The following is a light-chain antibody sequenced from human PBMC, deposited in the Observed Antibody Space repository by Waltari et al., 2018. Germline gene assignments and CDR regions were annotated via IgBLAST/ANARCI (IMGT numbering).Light chain of an antibody. CDR2: STS. CDR1: YSNIGSNP. CDR3: ATWDGSLEGYV. V-gene: IGLV1-44*01. Sequence: QSVLTQPPSASGTPGQRVTTSCSGSYSNIGSNPVNWYQQLPGTAPKLLIHSTSQRPSGVPDRFSGSKSGTSVSLAISGLQSDDEADYYCATWDGSLEGYVFGTGTKVSVL. J-gene: IGLJ1*01.